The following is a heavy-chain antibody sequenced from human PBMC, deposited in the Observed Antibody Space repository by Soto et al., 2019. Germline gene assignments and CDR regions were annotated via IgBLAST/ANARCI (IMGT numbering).Heavy chain of an antibody. Sequence: GGSLRLSCAASGFTFSSYSMNWVRQAPGKGLEWVSSISSSSSYIYYADSVKGRFTISRDNAKNSLYLQMNSLRAEDTAVYYCARDGRYYDSSATIDYWGQGTLVTVSS. J-gene: IGHJ4*02. V-gene: IGHV3-21*01. CDR3: ARDGRYYDSSATIDY. D-gene: IGHD3-22*01. CDR1: GFTFSSYS. CDR2: ISSSSSYI.